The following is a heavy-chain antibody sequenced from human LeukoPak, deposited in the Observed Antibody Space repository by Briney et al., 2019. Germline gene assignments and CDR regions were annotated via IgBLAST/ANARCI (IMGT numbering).Heavy chain of an antibody. CDR1: GFTFYSYW. CDR2: IKLDGSEK. V-gene: IGHV3-7*01. D-gene: IGHD4-17*01. CDR3: ARDPATTVTTYAY. Sequence: GGSLRLSCAASGFTFYSYWMTWVRQAPGKGLEWVANIKLDGSEKNYVDSVKGRFTISRDNAKNSLYLQMNSLRPEDTAVYYCARDPATTVTTYAYWGQGTLVTVSS. J-gene: IGHJ4*02.